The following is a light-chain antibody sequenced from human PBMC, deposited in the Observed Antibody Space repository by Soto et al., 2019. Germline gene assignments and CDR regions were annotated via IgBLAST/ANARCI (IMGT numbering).Light chain of an antibody. CDR2: GAS. J-gene: IGKJ4*01. Sequence: EIVLTQSPGTLSVSPGETATLSCRASQSVRSNLAWYQQKPGQAPRLLIYGASTRATGIPARFSGSGSGREFTLTISSLQSEDFGLYYCQQYNIWPPLTFGGVTKVEIK. CDR3: QQYNIWPPLT. V-gene: IGKV3-15*01. CDR1: QSVRSN.